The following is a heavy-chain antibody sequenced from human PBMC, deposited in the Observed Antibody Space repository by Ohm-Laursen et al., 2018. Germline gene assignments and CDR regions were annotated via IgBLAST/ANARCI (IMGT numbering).Heavy chain of an antibody. D-gene: IGHD2-2*01. CDR3: ARLARGAIVVVPAAKGFDY. V-gene: IGHV5-51*01. CDR1: GYSFTSYW. J-gene: IGHJ4*02. CDR2: IYPGDSDT. Sequence: EPLRISCKGSGYSFTSYWIGWVRQMPGKGLEWMGIIYPGDSDTRYSPSFQGQVTISADKSISTAYLQWSSLKASDTAMYYCARLARGAIVVVPAAKGFDYWGQGTLVTVSS.